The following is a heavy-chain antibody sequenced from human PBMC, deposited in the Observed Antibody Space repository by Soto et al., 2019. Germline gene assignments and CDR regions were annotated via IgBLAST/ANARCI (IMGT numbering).Heavy chain of an antibody. J-gene: IGHJ4*02. Sequence: ASVKVSCKASGYTFTSYGISWVRQAPGQGLEWMGWISAYNGNTNYAQKLQGRVTMTTDTSTSTAYMELRSLRSDDTAVYYCARDGNLNYYDGSDYYGFGYWGQGSLVTVYS. CDR2: ISAYNGNT. CDR3: ARDGNLNYYDGSDYYGFGY. CDR1: GYTFTSYG. V-gene: IGHV1-18*01. D-gene: IGHD3-22*01.